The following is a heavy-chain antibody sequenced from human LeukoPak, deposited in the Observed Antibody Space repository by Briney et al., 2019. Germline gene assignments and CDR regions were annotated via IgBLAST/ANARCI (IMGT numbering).Heavy chain of an antibody. Sequence: SQTLSLTCAISGDSVSSNSAAWNWIRQSPSRGLEWLGRTYYRSKWYNDYAVSVKSRITINPDTSKNQFSLQLNSVTAADTAVYYCARHPGIAVAGWHFDYWGQGTLVTVSS. CDR1: GDSVSSNSAA. J-gene: IGHJ4*02. CDR3: ARHPGIAVAGWHFDY. V-gene: IGHV6-1*01. D-gene: IGHD6-19*01. CDR2: TYYRSKWYN.